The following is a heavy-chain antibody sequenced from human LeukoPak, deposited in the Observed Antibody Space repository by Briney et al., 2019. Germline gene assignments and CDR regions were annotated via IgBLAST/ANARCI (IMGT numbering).Heavy chain of an antibody. CDR2: IYYTGNT. J-gene: IGHJ3*02. Sequence: PSETLSLTCTVSGGSISTYYWTWIQQPPGKGLEWIGYIYYTGNTNYNPSLKSRVTMSVDTSKNHFSLKLSSVTAADTAVYYCARRDKLRYGDAFDMWGQGTMVTVSS. D-gene: IGHD1-14*01. CDR1: GGSISTYY. V-gene: IGHV4-59*08. CDR3: ARRDKLRYGDAFDM.